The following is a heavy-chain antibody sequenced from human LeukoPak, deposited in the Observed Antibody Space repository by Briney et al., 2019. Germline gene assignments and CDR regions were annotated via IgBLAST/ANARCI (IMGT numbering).Heavy chain of an antibody. J-gene: IGHJ4*02. CDR3: ARHSGMAAPDC. D-gene: IGHD3-10*01. CDR1: GGSISSSSYY. V-gene: IGHV4-39*01. Sequence: SETLSLTCTVSGGSISSSSYYWGWIRQPPGKGLEWIGSIYYSGSTYYNPSLKSRVTISVDTSKNQFSLKLSSVTAADTAVYYCARHSGMAAPDCWGQGTLVTVSS. CDR2: IYYSGST.